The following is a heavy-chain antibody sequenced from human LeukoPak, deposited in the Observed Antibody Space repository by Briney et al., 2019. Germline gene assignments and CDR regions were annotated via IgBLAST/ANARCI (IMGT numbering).Heavy chain of an antibody. CDR1: GGTFSSYA. V-gene: IGHV1-18*01. J-gene: IGHJ3*02. CDR2: VSAYNGKT. D-gene: IGHD5-18*01. Sequence: ASVKVSCKASGGTFSSYAISWVRQAPGQGLEWMGWVSAYNGKTNYAHSLQGRVTVTADTSTSTAYMELRSLRSEDTAVYYCARGMGYSYGHPQGAFDIWGQGTMVTVSS. CDR3: ARGMGYSYGHPQGAFDI.